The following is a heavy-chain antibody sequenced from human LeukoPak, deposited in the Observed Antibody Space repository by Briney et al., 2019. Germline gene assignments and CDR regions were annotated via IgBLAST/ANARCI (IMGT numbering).Heavy chain of an antibody. Sequence: GASVKVSCKASGYTFTGYYMHWVRQAPGQGLEWMGWINPNSGGTNYAQKFQGRVTMTRDTSISTAYMELSRLRSDDPAVYYCARAIYRHSVNWFDPWGQGTLVTVSS. CDR1: GYTFTGYY. V-gene: IGHV1-2*02. CDR3: ARAIYRHSVNWFDP. CDR2: INPNSGGT. J-gene: IGHJ5*02. D-gene: IGHD2-21*01.